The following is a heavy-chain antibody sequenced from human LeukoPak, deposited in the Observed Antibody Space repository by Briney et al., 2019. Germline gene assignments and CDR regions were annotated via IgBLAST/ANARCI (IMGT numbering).Heavy chain of an antibody. V-gene: IGHV3-64*01. Sequence: GALRLSCAASGFTFSSYAMHWVRQAPGKGPEYVSAISSNGGSTYYANSVKGRFTISRDNSKNTLYLQMGSLRAEDMAVYYCARVLNPIVVVPAAFDYWGQGTLVTVSS. CDR1: GFTFSSYA. CDR3: ARVLNPIVVVPAAFDY. J-gene: IGHJ4*02. CDR2: ISSNGGST. D-gene: IGHD2-2*01.